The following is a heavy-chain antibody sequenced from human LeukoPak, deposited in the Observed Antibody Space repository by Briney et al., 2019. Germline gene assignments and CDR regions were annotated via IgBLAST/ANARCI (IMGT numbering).Heavy chain of an antibody. CDR2: INPNSGGT. J-gene: IGHJ4*02. V-gene: IGHV1-2*02. CDR1: GYTFTSYG. CDR3: ARDLTGWSSGANDY. D-gene: IGHD7-27*01. Sequence: WASVKVSCKASGYTFTSYGISWVRQAPGQGLEWMGWINPNSGGTNYAQKFQGRVTMTRDTSISTAYMELSRLRSDDTAVYYCARDLTGWSSGANDYWGQGTLVTVSS.